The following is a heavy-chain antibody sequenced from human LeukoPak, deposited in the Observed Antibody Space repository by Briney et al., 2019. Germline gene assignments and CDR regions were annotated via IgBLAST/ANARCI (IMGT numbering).Heavy chain of an antibody. CDR3: TRHQWWLAPRNFDY. CDR2: IYHSGST. J-gene: IGHJ4*02. V-gene: IGHV4-39*01. Sequence: SETLSLTCTVSGGSISSSSYYWGWIRQPPGKGLEWIGSIYHSGSTYYNPSLKSRVTIFVDTSKNQFSLKLSSVTAADMAVYYCTRHQWWLAPRNFDYWGQGTLVTVSS. CDR1: GGSISSSSYY. D-gene: IGHD2-8*01.